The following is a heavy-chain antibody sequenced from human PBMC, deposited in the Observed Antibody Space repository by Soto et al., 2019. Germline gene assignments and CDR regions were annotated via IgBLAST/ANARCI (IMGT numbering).Heavy chain of an antibody. Sequence: SETLSLTCTVSGGSISSSSYYWGWIRQPPGKGLEWIGSIYYSGSTYYNPSLKSRVTISVDTSKNQFSLKLSSVTAADTAVYYCARQVWRRYNFDYWGQGTLATVSS. CDR2: IYYSGST. CDR1: GGSISSSSYY. CDR3: ARQVWRRYNFDY. J-gene: IGHJ4*02. D-gene: IGHD3-3*01. V-gene: IGHV4-39*01.